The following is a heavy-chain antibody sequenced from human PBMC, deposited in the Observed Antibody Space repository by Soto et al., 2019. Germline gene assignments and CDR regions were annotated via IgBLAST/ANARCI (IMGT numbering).Heavy chain of an antibody. CDR3: ATKSITKSDN. CDR1: GFTFSIYG. CDR2: IWYDGSNK. D-gene: IGHD3-3*01. J-gene: IGHJ4*02. V-gene: IGHV3-33*01. Sequence: PGGALRLSFAASGFTFSIYGMHWVLQAPGKGLEWVAVIWYDGSNKYYAESVKGRFTISRENSKDKMYLQMNRLRAEEKAVYYCATKSITKSDNWGQGTLVTVSS.